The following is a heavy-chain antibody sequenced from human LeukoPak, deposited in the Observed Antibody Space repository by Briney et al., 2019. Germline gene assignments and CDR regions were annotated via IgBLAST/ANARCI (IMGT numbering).Heavy chain of an antibody. CDR2: ISGTSIYK. CDR3: ARDQSYDSSGCYDY. CDR1: GFTFSRYS. Sequence: GGSLRLSCAASGFTFSRYSMNWVRQAPGKGLEWVSSISGTSIYKYYADSMKGRFTISRDNAKNSLYLQINSLRAEDTALYYCARDQSYDSSGCYDYWGQGTLVTVSS. V-gene: IGHV3-21*01. D-gene: IGHD3-22*01. J-gene: IGHJ4*02.